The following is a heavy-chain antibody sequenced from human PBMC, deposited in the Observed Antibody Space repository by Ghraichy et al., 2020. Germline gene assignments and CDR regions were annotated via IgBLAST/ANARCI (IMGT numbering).Heavy chain of an antibody. CDR2: IYHSGST. V-gene: IGHV4-4*02. Sequence: SETLSLTCAVSGGSISSSNWWSWVRQPPGKGLEWIGEIYHSGSTNYNPSLKSRVTISVDKSKNQFSLKLSSVTAADTAVYYCARRKKLYGYSSSWDPYWGQGTLVTVSS. J-gene: IGHJ4*02. CDR1: GGSISSSNW. D-gene: IGHD6-13*01. CDR3: ARRKKLYGYSSSWDPY.